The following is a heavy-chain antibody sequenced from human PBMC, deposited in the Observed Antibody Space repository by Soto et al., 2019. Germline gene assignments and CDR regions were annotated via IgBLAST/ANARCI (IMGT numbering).Heavy chain of an antibody. V-gene: IGHV4-30-4*01. J-gene: IGHJ4*02. D-gene: IGHD3-22*01. CDR2: IYYSGST. CDR3: ARAPTYYYDSSGPKFDY. CDR1: GGSISIGDYD. Sequence: PSGTLSLTCTVSGGSISIGDYDWSWIRQPPGKGLEWIGYIYYSGSTYYNPSLKSRVTISVDTSKNQFSLKLSSVTAADTAVYYCARAPTYYYDSSGPKFDYWGQGTLVTVSS.